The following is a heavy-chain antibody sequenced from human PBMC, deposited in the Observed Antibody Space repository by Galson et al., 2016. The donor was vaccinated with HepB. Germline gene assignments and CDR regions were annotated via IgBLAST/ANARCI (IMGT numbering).Heavy chain of an antibody. V-gene: IGHV3-30*03. J-gene: IGHJ6*02. CDR3: TRAATVDQDFYYYAMDV. D-gene: IGHD4-23*01. CDR2: VSFDGRKK. Sequence: SLRLSCAASGFILSNNWMHWVRQAPGKGLEWVAVVSFDGRKKYYADSMKGRFTISRDNAKNTLYLQMNSLRAEDTAVYYCTRAATVDQDFYYYAMDVWGQGTTVTVSS. CDR1: GFILSNNW.